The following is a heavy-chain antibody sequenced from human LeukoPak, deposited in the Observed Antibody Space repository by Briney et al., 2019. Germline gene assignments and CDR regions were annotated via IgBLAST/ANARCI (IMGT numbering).Heavy chain of an antibody. J-gene: IGHJ5*02. D-gene: IGHD3-10*01. CDR2: IYYSGST. CDR1: GGSISSSSHY. Sequence: ASETLSLTCTVSGGSISSSSHYWGWIRQPPGMGLEWIGSIYYSGSTYYNPSLKSRVTISADTSKSQFSLKLRSVSAADTAVYYCARYHYGSRWFDLWGQGTLVTVSS. V-gene: IGHV4-39*01. CDR3: ARYHYGSRWFDL.